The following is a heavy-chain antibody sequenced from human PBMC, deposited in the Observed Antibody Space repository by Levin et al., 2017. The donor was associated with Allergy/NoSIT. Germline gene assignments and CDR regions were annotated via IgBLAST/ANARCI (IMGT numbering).Heavy chain of an antibody. V-gene: IGHV1-69*02. Sequence: KISCKASGGTFSSYTISWVRQAPGQGLEWMGRIIPILGIANYAQKFQGRVTITADKSTSTAYMELSSLRSEDTAVYYCARGFRGAAAGDGQWLATDAFDIWGQGTMVTVSS. CDR3: ARGFRGAAAGDGQWLATDAFDI. CDR1: GGTFSSYT. D-gene: IGHD6-13*01. J-gene: IGHJ3*02. CDR2: IIPILGIA.